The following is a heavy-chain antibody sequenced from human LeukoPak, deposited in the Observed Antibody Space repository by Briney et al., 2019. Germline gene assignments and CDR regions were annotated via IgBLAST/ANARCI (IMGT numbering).Heavy chain of an antibody. CDR1: GFTFSSYA. V-gene: IGHV3-23*01. J-gene: IGHJ4*02. D-gene: IGHD3-10*01. Sequence: EAGGSLRLSCAASGFTFSSYAMSWVRQAPGKGLEWVSAISGSGGSTYYADSVKGRFTISRDNSKNTLYLQMNSLRAEDTAVYYCAKDATYGSGSYYNYWGQGTLVTVSS. CDR2: ISGSGGST. CDR3: AKDATYGSGSYYNY.